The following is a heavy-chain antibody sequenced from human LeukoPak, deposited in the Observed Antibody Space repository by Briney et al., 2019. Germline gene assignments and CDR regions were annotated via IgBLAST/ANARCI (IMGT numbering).Heavy chain of an antibody. CDR1: GFTFSSYE. CDR2: ISSSGSTI. J-gene: IGHJ6*03. V-gene: IGHV3-48*03. D-gene: IGHD3-10*01. CDR3: ARDGSGSSYMDV. Sequence: GGSLRLSCAASGFTFSSYEMNWVRQAPGKGLEWVSYISSSGSTIYYADSEKGRFTISRDNAKNSLYLQMNSLRAEDTAVYYCARDGSGSSYMDVWGKETAVTVSS.